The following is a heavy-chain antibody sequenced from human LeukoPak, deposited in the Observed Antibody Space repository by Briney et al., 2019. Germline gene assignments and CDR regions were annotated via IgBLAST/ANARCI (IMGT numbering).Heavy chain of an antibody. J-gene: IGHJ3*02. CDR3: AETRYYRDAFES. CDR1: GYTISSGYY. CDR2: IYHSGST. D-gene: IGHD1-26*01. V-gene: IGHV4-38-2*02. Sequence: SETLSLTCTVSGYTISSGYYRGGIRPPPGKGVEGIASIYHSGSTYYTASLKGRVTISVDTSKNQLSLKLNTVTAADTAVYYCAETRYYRDAFESSGEGTMVTVSS.